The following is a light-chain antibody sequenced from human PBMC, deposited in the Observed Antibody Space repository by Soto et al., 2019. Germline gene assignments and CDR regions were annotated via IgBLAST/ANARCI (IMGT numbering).Light chain of an antibody. CDR1: QSVGRNY. V-gene: IGKV3-20*01. Sequence: EIGLTQSPATLSVSPGERATLSCRASQSVGRNYLAWYQQKPGQAPRLLIYDASSRATGIPDRFSGSGSGTDFTLTISRLEPEDFAVYYCQQYASSPLTFGGGTKVETK. CDR2: DAS. J-gene: IGKJ4*01. CDR3: QQYASSPLT.